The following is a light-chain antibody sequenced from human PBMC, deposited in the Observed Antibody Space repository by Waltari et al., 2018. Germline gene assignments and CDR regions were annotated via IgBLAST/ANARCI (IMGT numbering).Light chain of an antibody. Sequence: SYELTQQPSVSVSPGQTASITCSGDALPQQYAYWYRHKQAKAPVLVIYKETKRPSGIPERFSGSTSGTTVTLTISGVQAEDEADYYCQSSDSSNTFYVFGPGTKVTVL. CDR2: KET. CDR1: ALPQQY. V-gene: IGLV3-25*03. CDR3: QSSDSSNTFYV. J-gene: IGLJ1*01.